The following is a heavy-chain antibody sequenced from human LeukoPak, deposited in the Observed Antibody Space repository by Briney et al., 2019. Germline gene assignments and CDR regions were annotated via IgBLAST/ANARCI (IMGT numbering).Heavy chain of an antibody. V-gene: IGHV3-11*01. CDR2: ISSSGSTI. CDR3: ARDQRPYNWFDP. Sequence: GGSLRLSCAAPGFTFSDYYMSWLRQAPGKGREWVSFISSSGSTIYYADSVKGRFTISRDNAKNSLYLQMNSLRAEDTAVYYCARDQRPYNWFDPWGQGTLVTVSS. CDR1: GFTFSDYY. J-gene: IGHJ5*02.